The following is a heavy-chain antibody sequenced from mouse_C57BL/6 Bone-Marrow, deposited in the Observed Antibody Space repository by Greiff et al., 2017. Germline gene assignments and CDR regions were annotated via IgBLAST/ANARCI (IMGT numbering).Heavy chain of an antibody. D-gene: IGHD2-4*01. V-gene: IGHV1-59*01. CDR3: AREGYDYGGFAY. J-gene: IGHJ3*01. Sequence: QVQLQQPGAELVRPGTSVKLSCKASGYTFTSYWMHWVKQRPGQGLEWIGVIDPSDSYTNYNQKFKGKAILTVDTSSSTAYMQLSSLTSEDSAVYYCAREGYDYGGFAYWGQGTLVTVSA. CDR1: GYTFTSYW. CDR2: IDPSDSYT.